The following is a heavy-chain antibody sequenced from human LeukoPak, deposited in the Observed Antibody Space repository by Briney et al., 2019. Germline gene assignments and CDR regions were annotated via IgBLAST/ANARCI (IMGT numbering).Heavy chain of an antibody. CDR2: IRFDGTTT. V-gene: IGHV3-30*02. D-gene: IGHD1-26*01. Sequence: PRGSLRLSCGASGFSFTDHAMHWVRQAPDKVREWVAFIRFDGTTTDYADSVKGRFTISRDNSKNTLFLQMNRLRPEDTGVYFCAKPSGNCVDYWGQGTLVTVSS. J-gene: IGHJ4*02. CDR1: GFSFTDHA. CDR3: AKPSGNCVDY.